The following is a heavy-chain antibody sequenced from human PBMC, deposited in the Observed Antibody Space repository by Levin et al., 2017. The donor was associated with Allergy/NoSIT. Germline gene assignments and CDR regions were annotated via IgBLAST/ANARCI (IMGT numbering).Heavy chain of an antibody. J-gene: IGHJ6*02. Sequence: ASVKVSCKASGGTFSSYAISWVRQAPGQGLEWMGGIIPIFGTANYAQKFQGRVTITADESTSTAYMELSSLRSEDTAVYYCASSYYYDSSGYYYLSYYGMDGWGQGTTVTVSS. CDR2: IIPIFGTA. V-gene: IGHV1-69*13. D-gene: IGHD3-22*01. CDR3: ASSYYYDSSGYYYLSYYGMDG. CDR1: GGTFSSYA.